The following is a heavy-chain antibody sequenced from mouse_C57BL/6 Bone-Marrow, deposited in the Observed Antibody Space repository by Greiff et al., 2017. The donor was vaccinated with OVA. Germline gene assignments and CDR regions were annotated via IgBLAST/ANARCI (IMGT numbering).Heavy chain of an antibody. Sequence: QVHVKQPGAELVKPGASVKMSCKASGYTFTSYWITWVKQRPGPGLEWIGDIYPGSGRTNYNEKFKSKATLTVDTSSSTAYMQLSSLTSEDSAVYYCARSGITTVEGDFAMDYWGQGTSVTVSS. D-gene: IGHD1-1*01. CDR3: ARSGITTVEGDFAMDY. CDR2: IYPGSGRT. V-gene: IGHV1-55*01. CDR1: GYTFTSYW. J-gene: IGHJ4*01.